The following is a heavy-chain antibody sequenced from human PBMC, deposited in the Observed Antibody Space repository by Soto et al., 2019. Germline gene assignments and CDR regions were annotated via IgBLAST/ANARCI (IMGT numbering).Heavy chain of an antibody. CDR1: EYTFTSYD. Sequence: ASVKVSCKASEYTFTSYDINWVRQATGQGLEWMGWMNPNSGNTGYAQKFQGRVTMTRNTSISTAYMELRSLRSEDTAVYYCARDGTHYYPSSGYRRQGHWGRGTLDTGSS. V-gene: IGHV1-8*01. CDR3: ARDGTHYYPSSGYRRQGH. J-gene: IGHJ1*01. CDR2: MNPNSGNT. D-gene: IGHD3-22*01.